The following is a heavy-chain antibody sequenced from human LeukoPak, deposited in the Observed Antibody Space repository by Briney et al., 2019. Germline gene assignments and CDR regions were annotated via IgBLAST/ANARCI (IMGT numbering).Heavy chain of an antibody. CDR3: ARDKVIATAGTPNWSDP. CDR2: ISAYDGNT. CDR1: GYTFNRFG. J-gene: IGHJ5*02. D-gene: IGHD6-13*01. V-gene: IGHV1-18*01. Sequence: ASVKVSCKASGYTFNRFGISWVRQAPGQGLEWLGWISAYDGNTNYAQNVQGRVTMTTDTSTSTAYMELRSLRYDDTAVYYCARDKVIATAGTPNWSDPWGQGTLVTVSS.